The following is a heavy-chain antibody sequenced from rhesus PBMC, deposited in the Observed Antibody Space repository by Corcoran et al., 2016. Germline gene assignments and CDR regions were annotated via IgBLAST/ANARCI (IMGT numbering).Heavy chain of an antibody. CDR1: GSSISRGYY. D-gene: IGHD5-42*01. CDR2: IYGSGGSN. Sequence: QVQLQESGPGLVKPSETLSLTCAVSGSSISRGYYWGWIRQPPGKGLDWMGSIYGSGGSNSLNPSLKSRVTLSVDTSKNQFSLKLSSVTAADTAVYYCARVGSSWSEWDTVGTEWYFDLWGPGTPITISS. CDR3: ARVGSSWSEWDTVGTEWYFDL. J-gene: IGHJ2*01. V-gene: IGHV4S14*01.